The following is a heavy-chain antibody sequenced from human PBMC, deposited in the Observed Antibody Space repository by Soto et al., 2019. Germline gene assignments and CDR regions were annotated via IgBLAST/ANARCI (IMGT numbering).Heavy chain of an antibody. J-gene: IGHJ4*02. CDR1: GYTFTSYA. Sequence: ASVKVSCKASGYTFTSYAMHWVRQAPGQRLEWMGWINAGNGNTKYSQKFQGRVTITRDTSASTAYMELSSLRSDDTAVYYCARGALWFGEYYFDYWGQGTLVTVSS. CDR2: INAGNGNT. V-gene: IGHV1-3*01. D-gene: IGHD3-10*01. CDR3: ARGALWFGEYYFDY.